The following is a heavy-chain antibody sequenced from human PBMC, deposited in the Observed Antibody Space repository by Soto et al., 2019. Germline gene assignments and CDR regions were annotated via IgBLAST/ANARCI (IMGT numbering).Heavy chain of an antibody. V-gene: IGHV3-74*01. CDR2: IDSNGRNS. CDR1: GFTFRNYY. J-gene: IGHJ1*01. Sequence: PGGPLRLSCAASGFTFRNYYMHWVRHAPGKGLVWVARIDSNGRNSVYADSVKGRFTISRDNANNTLFLQMDSLTAEDTAVYYCAREQYTLNYAGYWGQGTQVT. CDR3: AREQYTLNYAGY. D-gene: IGHD1-7*01.